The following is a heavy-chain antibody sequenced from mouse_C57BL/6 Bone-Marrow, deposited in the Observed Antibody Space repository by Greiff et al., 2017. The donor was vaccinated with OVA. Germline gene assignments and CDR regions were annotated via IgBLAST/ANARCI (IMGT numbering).Heavy chain of an antibody. V-gene: IGHV1-18*01. J-gene: IGHJ1*03. CDR3: ARIDYYGSSYDWYFDV. CDR2: INPNNGGT. Sequence: VQLQQSGPELVKPGASVKIPCKASGYTFTDYNMDWVKQSHGKSLEWIGDINPNNGGTIYNQKFKGKATLTVDKSSSTAYMELRSLTSEDTAVYYCARIDYYGSSYDWYFDVWGTGTTVTVSS. D-gene: IGHD1-1*01. CDR1: GYTFTDYN.